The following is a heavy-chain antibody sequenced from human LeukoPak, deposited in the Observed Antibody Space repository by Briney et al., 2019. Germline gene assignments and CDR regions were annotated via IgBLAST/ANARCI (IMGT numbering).Heavy chain of an antibody. Sequence: GGSLRLSCAASGFTVSSNYMSWVRQAPGKGLEWVSVIYSGGSTYYADSVKGRFTISRDNSKNTLYLQMNSLRAEDTAVYFCAREVDYGDYYFEDRGQGALVTVSS. J-gene: IGHJ4*02. D-gene: IGHD4-17*01. CDR1: GFTVSSNY. CDR3: AREVDYGDYYFED. V-gene: IGHV3-53*01. CDR2: IYSGGST.